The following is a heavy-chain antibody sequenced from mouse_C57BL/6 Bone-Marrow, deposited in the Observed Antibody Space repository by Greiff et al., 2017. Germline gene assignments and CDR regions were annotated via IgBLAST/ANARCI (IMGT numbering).Heavy chain of an antibody. D-gene: IGHD2-4*01. Sequence: QVQLKQSGAELARPGASVKLSCKASGYTFTSYGISWVKQRTGQGLEWIGEIYPRSGNTYYNEKFKGKATLTADKSSSTAYMELRSLTSEDSAVYFCASGYYDYDWGQGTTLTVSS. CDR2: IYPRSGNT. CDR1: GYTFTSYG. J-gene: IGHJ2*01. V-gene: IGHV1-81*01. CDR3: ASGYYDYD.